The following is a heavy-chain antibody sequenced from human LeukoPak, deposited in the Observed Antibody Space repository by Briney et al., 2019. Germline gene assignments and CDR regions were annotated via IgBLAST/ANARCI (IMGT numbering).Heavy chain of an antibody. CDR1: GFTFTSSA. V-gene: IGHV1-58*01. D-gene: IGHD2-21*02. CDR3: AADPVRGDSFDY. J-gene: IGHJ4*02. Sequence: GASVQVSCKASGFTFTSSAVQWVRQARGQRLAWIEWIVVGSGNTNYAQKFQERVTITRDMSTSTAYMELSSLRSEDTAVYYCAADPVRGDSFDYWGQGTLVTVSS. CDR2: IVVGSGNT.